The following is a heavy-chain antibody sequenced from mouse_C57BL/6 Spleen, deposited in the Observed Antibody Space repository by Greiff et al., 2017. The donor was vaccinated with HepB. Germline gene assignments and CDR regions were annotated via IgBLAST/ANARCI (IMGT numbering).Heavy chain of an antibody. Sequence: DVQLQESGPGLVKPSQSLSLTCSVTGYSITSGYYWNWIRQFPGNKLEWMGYISYDGSNNYNPSLKNRISITRDTSKNQFFLKLNSVTTEDTAKYYCARVDYSNAWFAYWGQGTLVTVSA. D-gene: IGHD2-5*01. CDR2: ISYDGSN. CDR3: ARVDYSNAWFAY. J-gene: IGHJ3*01. CDR1: GYSITSGYY. V-gene: IGHV3-6*01.